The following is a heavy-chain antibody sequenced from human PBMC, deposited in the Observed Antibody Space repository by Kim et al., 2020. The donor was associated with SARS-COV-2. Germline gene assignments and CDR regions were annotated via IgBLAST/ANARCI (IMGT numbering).Heavy chain of an antibody. Sequence: GGSLRLSCAASGFTFSSYSMNWVRQAPGKGLEWVSYISSSSSTIYYADSVKGRFTISRDNAKNSLYLQMNSLRDEDTAVYYCAIDCAEDSSGYYYYYYYGMDVWGQGTTVTVSS. CDR3: AIDCAEDSSGYYYYYYYGMDV. CDR2: ISSSSSTI. J-gene: IGHJ6*02. V-gene: IGHV3-48*02. D-gene: IGHD3-22*01. CDR1: GFTFSSYS.